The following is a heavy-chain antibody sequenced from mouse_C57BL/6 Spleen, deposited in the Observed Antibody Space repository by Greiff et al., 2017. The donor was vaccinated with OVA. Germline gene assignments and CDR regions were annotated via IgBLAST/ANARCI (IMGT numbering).Heavy chain of an antibody. D-gene: IGHD2-10*02. J-gene: IGHJ2*01. V-gene: IGHV4-1*01. Sequence: DKFIISRDNAKNTLYLQMSKVRSEDTALYYCARPRYGNYPYYFDYWGQGTTLTVSS. CDR3: ARPRYGNYPYYFDY.